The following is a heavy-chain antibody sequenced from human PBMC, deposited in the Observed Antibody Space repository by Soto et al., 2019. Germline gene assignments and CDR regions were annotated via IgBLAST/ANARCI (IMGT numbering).Heavy chain of an antibody. V-gene: IGHV6-1*01. J-gene: IGHJ6*02. CDR3: TRGLSFSFYAMDV. Sequence: PSQTLSLTCAISGDSVASNTAAWNWVRQSPSRGLEWLGRTYYRSKWFDDYATSVKSRITINSDTSKDQFSLQLDYVTPEDTAVYYCTRGLSFSFYAMDVWGQGTTVTVSS. CDR2: TYYRSKWFD. D-gene: IGHD2-2*01. CDR1: GDSVASNTAA.